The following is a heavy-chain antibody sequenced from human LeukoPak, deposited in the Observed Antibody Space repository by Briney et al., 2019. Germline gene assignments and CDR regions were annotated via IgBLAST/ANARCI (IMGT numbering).Heavy chain of an antibody. CDR3: ARDLAYSSPSGYYYYYMDV. CDR2: IYYRVTS. D-gene: IGHD6-6*01. J-gene: IGHJ6*03. CDR1: GDSINTYY. V-gene: IGHV4-59*01. Sequence: PSETLSLTCTVSGDSINTYYWSWIRQPPGKGLEWIGYIYYRVTSDYNPSLKSRVTMSVDMSTSQISLKLSSVTAADTAVYYCARDLAYSSPSGYYYYYMDVWGKGTTVTVSS.